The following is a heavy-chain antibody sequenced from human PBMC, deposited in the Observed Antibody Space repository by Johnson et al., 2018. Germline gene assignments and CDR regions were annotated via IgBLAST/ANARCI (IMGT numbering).Heavy chain of an antibody. Sequence: QVRLVESGGGVVQPGRSPRLCCAASGFTFSSHDMHWVRQAPGTGLEWVAVISYEDGRTNSYVDSVNGRFTISRDNSKNTLYLQMNSLRAEDSAVYYCASIGGYDSGIFGAFDIWGQGTLVTVS. CDR2: ISYEDGRTN. D-gene: IGHD3-10*01. CDR1: GFTFSSHD. CDR3: ASIGGYDSGIFGAFDI. J-gene: IGHJ3*02. V-gene: IGHV3-30*03.